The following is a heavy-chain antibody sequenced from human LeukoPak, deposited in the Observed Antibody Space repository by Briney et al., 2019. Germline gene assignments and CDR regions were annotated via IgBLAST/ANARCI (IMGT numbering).Heavy chain of an antibody. J-gene: IGHJ4*02. CDR2: ISYDGSNK. V-gene: IGHV3-30*04. CDR3: AREAPDYYDSSGYPYYFDY. Sequence: GGSLRLSCAASGFTFSSYAMHWVRQDPGKGLEWVAVISYDGSNKYYADSVKGRFTISRDNSKNTLYLQMNSLRAEDTAVYYCAREAPDYYDSSGYPYYFDYWGQGTLVTVSS. D-gene: IGHD3-22*01. CDR1: GFTFSSYA.